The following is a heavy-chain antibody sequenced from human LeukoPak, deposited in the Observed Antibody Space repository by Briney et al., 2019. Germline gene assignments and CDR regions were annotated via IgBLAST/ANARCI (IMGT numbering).Heavy chain of an antibody. CDR1: GFTFSSYG. CDR3: ATTVVTPDAGNWFDP. D-gene: IGHD4-23*01. J-gene: IGHJ5*02. Sequence: PGGSLRLSCAASGFTFSSYGMHWVRQAPGKGLEWVAFIRYDGSNKYYADSVKGRFTISRDNSKNTLYLQMNSLRAEDTAVYYCATTVVTPDAGNWFDPWGQGTLVTVS. CDR2: IRYDGSNK. V-gene: IGHV3-30*02.